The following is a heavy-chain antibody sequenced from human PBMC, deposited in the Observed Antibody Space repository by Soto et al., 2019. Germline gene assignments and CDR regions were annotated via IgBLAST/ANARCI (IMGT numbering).Heavy chain of an antibody. CDR3: ARGYRISGSTRLGYYYYEMDV. CDR1: GFTFSSYS. J-gene: IGHJ6*02. D-gene: IGHD1-7*01. Sequence: GGSLRLSCAASGFTFSSYSMNWVRQAPGKGLEWVSSISYSSSDIYFADSVKGRFAMSRVNAENSLFLQMNSLRVEDTAVYYCARGYRISGSTRLGYYYYEMDVWGQGTTVTVSS. CDR2: ISYSSSDI. V-gene: IGHV3-21*01.